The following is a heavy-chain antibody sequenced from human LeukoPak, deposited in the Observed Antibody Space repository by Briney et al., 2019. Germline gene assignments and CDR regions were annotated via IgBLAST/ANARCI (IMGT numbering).Heavy chain of an antibody. J-gene: IGHJ4*02. CDR3: AKDRLAYSYAQPFDY. Sequence: PGGSLRLSCAASGFSFSSYSMHWVRQAPGKGLEWVAVISYDGTNKFYADSVKGRFTISRDNSKNTLYLQINSLRAEDTAVYYCAKDRLAYSYAQPFDYWGQGTLVTVSS. V-gene: IGHV3-30*04. CDR2: ISYDGTNK. CDR1: GFSFSSYS. D-gene: IGHD5-18*01.